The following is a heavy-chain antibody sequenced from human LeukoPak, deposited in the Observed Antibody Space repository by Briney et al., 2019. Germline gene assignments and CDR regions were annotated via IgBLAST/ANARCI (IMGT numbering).Heavy chain of an antibody. V-gene: IGHV1-69*06. D-gene: IGHD3-10*01. Sequence: GASVKVSCKASGGTFSSYAISWVRQAPGQGLEWMGGIIPIFGTANYAQKFQGRVTITADKSTSTAYMELSSLRSEDTAVYYCARAGLLWFGELKYNWFDPWGQGTLVTVSS. CDR1: GGTFSSYA. J-gene: IGHJ5*02. CDR3: ARAGLLWFGELKYNWFDP. CDR2: IIPIFGTA.